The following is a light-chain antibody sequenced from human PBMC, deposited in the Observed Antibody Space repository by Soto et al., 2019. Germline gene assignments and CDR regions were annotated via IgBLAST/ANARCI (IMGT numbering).Light chain of an antibody. Sequence: QSVLTQPPSVSVAPGQRVTISCTGSSANIGAAYNVDWYQQLPGTAPKLRIYGNNNRPSGVPARFSGSKSGTSASLAIAGLQAEDEGDYYCQSYDSSLGGYVFGTGTKVTVL. J-gene: IGLJ1*01. V-gene: IGLV1-40*01. CDR2: GNN. CDR3: QSYDSSLGGYV. CDR1: SANIGAAYN.